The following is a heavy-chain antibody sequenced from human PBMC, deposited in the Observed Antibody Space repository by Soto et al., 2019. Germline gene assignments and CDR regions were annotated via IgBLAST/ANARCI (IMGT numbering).Heavy chain of an antibody. J-gene: IGHJ4*02. CDR3: ARERNVAAVPSHFDY. CDR1: GASLSRGGYY. D-gene: IGHD6-19*01. V-gene: IGHV4-31*03. CDR2: IYYRGHT. Sequence: PSETLSLTCTVSGASLSRGGYYWSWIRQHPGKGLEWIGYIYYRGHTYNNPSLDSRVTISVDTSENQFSLKLSSVTAADTAVYYCARERNVAAVPSHFDYWGQGTLVTVSS.